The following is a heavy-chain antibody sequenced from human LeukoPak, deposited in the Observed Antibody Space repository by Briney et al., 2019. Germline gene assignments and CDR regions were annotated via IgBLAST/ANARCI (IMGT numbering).Heavy chain of an antibody. Sequence: GGSLRLSCAASGFTFSSYDMHWVRQATGKGLEWVSAIGTAGDTYYPGSVKGRFTISRENAKNSLYLQMNSLRAGDTAVYYCARGLRWSFLDAFDIWGQGTMVTVPS. CDR3: ARGLRWSFLDAFDI. V-gene: IGHV3-13*01. D-gene: IGHD4-23*01. J-gene: IGHJ3*02. CDR1: GFTFSSYD. CDR2: IGTAGDT.